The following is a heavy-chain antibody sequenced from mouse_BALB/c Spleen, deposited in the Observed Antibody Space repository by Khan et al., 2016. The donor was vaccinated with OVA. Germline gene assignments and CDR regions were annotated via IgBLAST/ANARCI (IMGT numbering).Heavy chain of an antibody. Sequence: EVKLLESGGGLVQPGGSLKLSCAASGFDFSRYWMSWVRQAPGKGLEWIGEINPDSSTINYTPSLKDKFIISRDNAKNTLYLQMSKVRSEDTALYYCARRGDYYGSSPAWFAYWGQGTLVTVSA. CDR1: GFDFSRYW. CDR3: ARRGDYYGSSPAWFAY. D-gene: IGHD1-1*01. V-gene: IGHV4-1*02. CDR2: INPDSSTI. J-gene: IGHJ3*01.